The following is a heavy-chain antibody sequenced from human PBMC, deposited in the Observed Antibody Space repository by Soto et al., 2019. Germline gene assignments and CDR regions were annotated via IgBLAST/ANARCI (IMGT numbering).Heavy chain of an antibody. J-gene: IGHJ3*02. V-gene: IGHV1-46*01. CDR3: ARGPSSGAFDI. Sequence: QVQLVQSGAEVREPGASVKISCGASGYIFTNYYLHWLRQAPGQRLEWMGDIDPNGGGSNRAQRFQGRITVTRDSSTSTVYMEVSRLTSEDTAVYYCARGPSSGAFDIRGQVTMVTISS. D-gene: IGHD1-26*01. CDR2: IDPNGGGS. CDR1: GYIFTNYY.